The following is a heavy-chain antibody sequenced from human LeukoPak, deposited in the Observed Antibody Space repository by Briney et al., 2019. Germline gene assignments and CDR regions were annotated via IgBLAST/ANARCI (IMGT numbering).Heavy chain of an antibody. CDR2: ISWNSGNI. D-gene: IGHD6-6*01. CDR3: ARLDYYYYMDV. CDR1: GFTFDDYA. V-gene: IGHV3-9*01. Sequence: GGSLRLPCAASGFTFDDYAMHWVRQAPGKGLEWVSGISWNSGNIGYADSVKGRFTISRDNAKNSLYLQMNSLRAEDTALDYCARLDYYYYMDVWGKGTTVTVSS. J-gene: IGHJ6*03.